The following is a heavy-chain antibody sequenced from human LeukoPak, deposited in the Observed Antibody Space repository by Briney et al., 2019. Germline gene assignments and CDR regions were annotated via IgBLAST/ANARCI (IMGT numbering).Heavy chain of an antibody. Sequence: ASVKVSCKASGYTFTSYGISWVRQAPGQGLEWMGWISAYNGNTNYAQKLQGRVTMTTDTSTSTAYMELRSLRSDDTAVYYCARVGRTPFTIFGVVRSYGMDVWGQGTTVTVSS. J-gene: IGHJ6*02. D-gene: IGHD3-3*01. CDR2: ISAYNGNT. CDR3: ARVGRTPFTIFGVVRSYGMDV. V-gene: IGHV1-18*01. CDR1: GYTFTSYG.